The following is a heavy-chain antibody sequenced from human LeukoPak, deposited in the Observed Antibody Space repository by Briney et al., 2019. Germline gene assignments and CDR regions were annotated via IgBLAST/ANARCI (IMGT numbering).Heavy chain of an antibody. J-gene: IGHJ3*02. CDR1: GGSISSGDYY. CDR2: IYYSGST. Sequence: SQTVSLTCTVSGGSISSGDYYWSWIRQPPGKGLEWIGYIYYSGSTYYNPSLKSRVTISVDTSNNQFSLKLSSVTAADTAVYYCARDRITIETRAFDIWGQGTMVTVSS. CDR3: ARDRITIETRAFDI. D-gene: IGHD3-3*01. V-gene: IGHV4-30-4*08.